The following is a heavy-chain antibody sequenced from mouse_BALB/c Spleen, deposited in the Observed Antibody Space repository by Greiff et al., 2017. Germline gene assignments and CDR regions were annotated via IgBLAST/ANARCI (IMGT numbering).Heavy chain of an antibody. CDR3: ARIYGSSYAWFAY. CDR2: ISTYYGDA. V-gene: IGHV1S137*01. J-gene: IGHJ3*01. Sequence: QVQLQQSGAELVRPGVSVKISCKGSGYTFTDYAMHWVKQSHAKSLEWIGVISTYYGDASYNQKFKGKATMTVDKSSSTAYMELARLTSEDSAIYYCARIYGSSYAWFAYWGQGTLVTVSA. CDR1: GYTFTDYA. D-gene: IGHD1-1*01.